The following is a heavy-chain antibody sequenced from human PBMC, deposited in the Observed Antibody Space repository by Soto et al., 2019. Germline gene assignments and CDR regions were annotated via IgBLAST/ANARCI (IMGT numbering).Heavy chain of an antibody. CDR1: GYTFIRYG. D-gene: IGHD3-16*01. Sequence: QVHLVQSAAEVKKPGASVKVSCKASGYTFIRYGITWVRQAPGQGLEWLGWISPYNDYTIYAQKLQGRVTLTTDTATRTVHMEGRGLKSGDTAVYYCARGGYYDNSWGKLSHYGLDVWGQGTSVTVSS. J-gene: IGHJ6*02. CDR2: ISPYNDYT. V-gene: IGHV1-18*01. CDR3: ARGGYYDNSWGKLSHYGLDV.